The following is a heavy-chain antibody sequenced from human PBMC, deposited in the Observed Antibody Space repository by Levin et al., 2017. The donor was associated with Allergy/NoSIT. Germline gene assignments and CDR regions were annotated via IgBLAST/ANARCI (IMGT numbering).Heavy chain of an antibody. CDR2: ISYDGSNK. D-gene: IGHD6-19*01. Sequence: GGSLRLSCAASGFTFSSYGMHWVRQAPGKGLEWVAVISYDGSNKYYADSVKGRFTISRDNSKNTLYLQMNSLRAEDTAVYYCAKPDSSGGYKGDFDYWGQGTLVTVSS. J-gene: IGHJ4*02. V-gene: IGHV3-30*18. CDR3: AKPDSSGGYKGDFDY. CDR1: GFTFSSYG.